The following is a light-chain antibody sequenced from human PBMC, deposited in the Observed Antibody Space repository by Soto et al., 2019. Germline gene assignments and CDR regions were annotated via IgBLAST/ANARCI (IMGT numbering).Light chain of an antibody. J-gene: IGKJ2*01. CDR3: QQSYSTVYT. CDR2: AAS. V-gene: IGKV1-39*01. CDR1: QNITTY. Sequence: DIQMTQSPSSLSASVGDRVTITCRAGQNITTYLNWYQQKPGKAPKLLIYAASSLQSGVPSKFSGSGFGTEFTLTSSSLQPEDFATYYCQQSYSTVYTFGQGTKLEIK.